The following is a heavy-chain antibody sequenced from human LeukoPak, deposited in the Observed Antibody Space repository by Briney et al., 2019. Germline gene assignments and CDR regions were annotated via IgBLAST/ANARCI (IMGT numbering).Heavy chain of an antibody. J-gene: IGHJ6*02. Sequence: GGSLRLSCVASGFAISSNYISWVRQAPGKGLEWVSVIHSGGDTYYVDSVKDRFTISSDNSYNTVYLLMNSLRAEDTAVYYCVRHRGVYSDRAMDVRGQGTTVTVS. V-gene: IGHV3-66*04. D-gene: IGHD4-17*01. CDR2: IHSGGDT. CDR3: VRHRGVYSDRAMDV. CDR1: GFAISSNY.